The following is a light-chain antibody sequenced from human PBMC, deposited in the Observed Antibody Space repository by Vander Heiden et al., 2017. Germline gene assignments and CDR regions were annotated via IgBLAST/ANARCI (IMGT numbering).Light chain of an antibody. V-gene: IGKV3-11*01. J-gene: IGKJ3*01. CDR3: QQRSNWPRIT. Sequence: EIVLTQSPAPLSLSPGERAPLSCRASQGVSSSLAGYQQKPGQAPRLLSDDASNRATGIPARFSGSGSGTDFTLTISSLEPEDFAVYYCQQRSNWPRITFGPGTKVDIK. CDR2: DAS. CDR1: QGVSSS.